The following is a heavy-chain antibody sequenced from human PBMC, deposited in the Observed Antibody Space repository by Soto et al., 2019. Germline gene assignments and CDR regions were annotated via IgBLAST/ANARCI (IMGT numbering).Heavy chain of an antibody. Sequence: GGSLRLSCAASGFTFSSYWMSWVRQAPGKGLEWVANIKQDGSEKYYVGSVKGRFTISRDNAKNSLYLQMNSLRAEDTAVYYCARDTQNWNYFYYYYYMDGWGKGTTVTVSS. CDR2: IKQDGSEK. CDR3: ARDTQNWNYFYYYYYMDG. J-gene: IGHJ6*03. CDR1: GFTFSSYW. D-gene: IGHD1-7*01. V-gene: IGHV3-7*01.